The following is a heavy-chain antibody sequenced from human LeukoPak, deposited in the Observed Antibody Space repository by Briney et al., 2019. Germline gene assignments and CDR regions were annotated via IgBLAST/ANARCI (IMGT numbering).Heavy chain of an antibody. Sequence: ASVKVSCKASGYTFTSSGISWVRQAPGQGLEWMGWISAYNGNTNYAQKLQGRVTMTTDTSTSTAYMELRSLRSDDTAVYYCARYSYSGSYRNYMDVWGKGTTVTVSS. J-gene: IGHJ6*03. D-gene: IGHD1-26*01. CDR3: ARYSYSGSYRNYMDV. CDR1: GYTFTSSG. CDR2: ISAYNGNT. V-gene: IGHV1-18*01.